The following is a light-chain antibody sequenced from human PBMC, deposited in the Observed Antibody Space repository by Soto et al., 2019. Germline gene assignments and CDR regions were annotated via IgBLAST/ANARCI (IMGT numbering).Light chain of an antibody. V-gene: IGLV2-8*01. CDR3: SSYAGSNNFDVV. CDR2: EVS. J-gene: IGLJ2*01. CDR1: RSDVGGYKF. Sequence: QSALTQPPSASGSPGQSVTISCTGTRSDVGGYKFVSWYQQHPGKAPKLMIYEVSKRPSGVPDRFSGSKSGDTASLTVSGLQAEDEADYYCSSYAGSNNFDVVFGGGTKLTVL.